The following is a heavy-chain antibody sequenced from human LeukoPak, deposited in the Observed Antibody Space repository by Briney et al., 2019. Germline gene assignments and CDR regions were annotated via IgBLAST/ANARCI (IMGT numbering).Heavy chain of an antibody. V-gene: IGHV4-61*01. D-gene: IGHD3-22*01. CDR1: GDSVSNSLYY. CDR2: IYYNGGT. CDR3: ARALGYYYDSSGYYSDPPDY. Sequence: SETLSLTCTVSGDSVSNSLYYWSWIRQPPGKGLEWIGYIYYNGGTNYNPSLKSRVTISVDTSKNQFPLKLSSVTAADTAVYYCARALGYYYDSSGYYSDPPDYWGQGTLVTVSS. J-gene: IGHJ4*02.